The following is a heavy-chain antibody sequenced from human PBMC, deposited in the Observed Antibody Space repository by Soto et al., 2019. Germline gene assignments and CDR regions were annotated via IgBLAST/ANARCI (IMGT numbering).Heavy chain of an antibody. D-gene: IGHD4-17*01. CDR3: ARDGTSVTTGEAFDI. CDR2: IYYGGNP. J-gene: IGHJ3*02. Sequence: QVQLQESGPGLVKPSETLSLTCTVSGGSISGYYWSWIRQPPGKGLEWIGYIYYGGNPNYSPSLKSRLTISVDTSQNQCSLRLSSVTAADTAVYYCARDGTSVTTGEAFDIWGQGTMVTVSS. V-gene: IGHV4-59*01. CDR1: GGSISGYY.